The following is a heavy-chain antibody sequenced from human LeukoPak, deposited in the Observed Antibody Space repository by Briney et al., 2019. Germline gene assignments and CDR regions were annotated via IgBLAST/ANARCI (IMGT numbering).Heavy chain of an antibody. CDR1: GYTFTRYY. V-gene: IGHV1-2*02. Sequence: GASVKVSCKASGYTFTRYYMHWVRQAPGQGLEWMGWINPNSGGTNYAQKFQGRVTMTRDTSISTAYMELSRLRSGDTAVYYCARVASSSWLAFGDAFDIWGQGTMVTVSS. J-gene: IGHJ3*02. CDR2: INPNSGGT. CDR3: ARVASSSWLAFGDAFDI. D-gene: IGHD6-13*01.